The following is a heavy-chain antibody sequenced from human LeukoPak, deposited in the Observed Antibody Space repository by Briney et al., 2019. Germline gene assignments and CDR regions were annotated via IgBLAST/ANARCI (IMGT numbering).Heavy chain of an antibody. Sequence: PGGSLRLSCAASGFTFNNYWMHWVRQAPGKGLVWASGINSDGSSATYADSVKGRFTISRDNAKNTLYLEMNSLRAEDMAVYYCAIGVVITTAFDNWGQGTLVTVSS. CDR3: AIGVVITTAFDN. CDR1: GFTFNNYW. J-gene: IGHJ4*02. V-gene: IGHV3-74*01. D-gene: IGHD3-22*01. CDR2: INSDGSSA.